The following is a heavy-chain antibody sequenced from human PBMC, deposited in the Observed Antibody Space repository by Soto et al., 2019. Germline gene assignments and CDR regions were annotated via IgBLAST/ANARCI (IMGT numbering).Heavy chain of an antibody. CDR2: IYYSGST. CDR1: GGSISSGGYY. CDR3: ARELGLTTCFDI. D-gene: IGHD4-17*01. V-gene: IGHV4-31*03. Sequence: SETLSLTCTVSGGSISSGGYYWSWIRQHPGKGLEWIGYIYYSGSTYYNPSLKSRVTISVDTSKNQFSLKLSSVTAADTAVYYCARELGLTTCFDIWGQGTMVTVSS. J-gene: IGHJ3*02.